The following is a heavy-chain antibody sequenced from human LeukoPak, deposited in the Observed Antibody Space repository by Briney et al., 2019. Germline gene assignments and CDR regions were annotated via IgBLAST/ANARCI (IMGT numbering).Heavy chain of an antibody. D-gene: IGHD3-22*01. CDR2: IYLSGSA. CDR1: GGSISSSGYY. V-gene: IGHV4-39*07. CDR3: ARGWHDSSGYYSDH. Sequence: SETLSLTCTVSGGSISSSGYYWGWIRQPPGKGLEWIGDIYLSGSAYYNSSLKSRVTISVDTSKNQFSLKLSSVTAADTGVYYCARGWHDSSGYYSDHWGQGTLVTVSS. J-gene: IGHJ4*02.